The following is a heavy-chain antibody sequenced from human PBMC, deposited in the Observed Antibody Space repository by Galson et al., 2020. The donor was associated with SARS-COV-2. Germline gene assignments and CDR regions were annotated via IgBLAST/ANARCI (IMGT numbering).Heavy chain of an antibody. D-gene: IGHD3-10*01. J-gene: IGHJ4*02. CDR2: IDPSDSYT. CDR3: YASGNYGFDN. CDR1: GYRFSDYW. Sequence: HGESLKISCRASGYRFSDYWINWVRQLPGKGLEWMGRIDPSDSYTRYGPAFRGHVTISSDKSISTAYLQWSSLEASDTAMYYCYASGNYGFDNWGQGTQVTVSS. V-gene: IGHV5-10-1*01.